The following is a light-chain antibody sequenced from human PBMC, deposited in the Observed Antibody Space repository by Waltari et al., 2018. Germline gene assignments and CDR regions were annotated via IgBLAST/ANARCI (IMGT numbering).Light chain of an antibody. J-gene: IGKJ5*01. CDR1: QGSSSW. Sequence: RASQGSSSWWAWYQQKPGKAPKLLIYKASTLESGVPSRFSGSGSGTEFTLTISSLQPDDFATYYCQHYNTYSRSITFGQGTRLEIQ. CDR3: QHYNTYSRSIT. V-gene: IGKV1-5*03. CDR2: KAS.